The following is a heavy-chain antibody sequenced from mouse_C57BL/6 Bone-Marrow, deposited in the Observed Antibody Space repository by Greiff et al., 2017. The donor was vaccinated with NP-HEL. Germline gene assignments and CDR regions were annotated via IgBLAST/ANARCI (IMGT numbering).Heavy chain of an antibody. CDR1: GYTFTSYW. Sequence: VQLQQSGAELVKPGASVKMSCKASGYTFTSYWITWVKQSPGQGLEWIGDIYPGSGSTNYNEKFKSKATLTVDTSSSTAYMQLSSLTSEDSAVYYCALYYPYAMDYWGQGTSVTVSS. CDR3: ALYYPYAMDY. J-gene: IGHJ4*01. CDR2: IYPGSGST. V-gene: IGHV1-55*01. D-gene: IGHD1-1*01.